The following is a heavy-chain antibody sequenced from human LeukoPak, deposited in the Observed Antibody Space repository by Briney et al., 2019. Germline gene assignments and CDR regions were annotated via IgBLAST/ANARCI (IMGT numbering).Heavy chain of an antibody. CDR3: ARGYGDYEPYYFDY. CDR1: GGTFSSYA. CDR2: IIPIFGTA. J-gene: IGHJ4*02. V-gene: IGHV1-69*05. D-gene: IGHD4-17*01. Sequence: SVKVSCKASGGTFSSYAINWVRQAPGQGLEWMGRIIPIFGTANYAQKFQGRVTITTDESTSTAYMELSSLRSKDTAVYYCARGYGDYEPYYFDYWGQGTLVTVSS.